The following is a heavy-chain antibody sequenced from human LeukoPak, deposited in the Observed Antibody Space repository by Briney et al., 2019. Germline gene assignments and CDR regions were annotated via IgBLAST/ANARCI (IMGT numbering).Heavy chain of an antibody. J-gene: IGHJ4*02. V-gene: IGHV2-70*04. CDR1: GFSLSTSGMR. CDR3: ARGSGRVAPSAMAFDY. Sequence: GPTLVKPTQTLTLPCSFSGFSLSTSGMRVSWIRQPPGKALEWLARIDWDDDKFYSTSLKTRLTISKDTSKNQVVLTMTNMDPVDTATYYCARGSGRVAPSAMAFDYWGQGTLVTVSS. CDR2: IDWDDDK. D-gene: IGHD2-2*01.